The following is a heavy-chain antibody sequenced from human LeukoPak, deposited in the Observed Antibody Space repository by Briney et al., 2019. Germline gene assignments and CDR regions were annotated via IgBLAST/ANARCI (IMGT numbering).Heavy chain of an antibody. D-gene: IGHD6-13*01. V-gene: IGHV5-51*01. J-gene: IGHJ4*02. CDR3: ASLSEQLDFDY. CDR2: IYPGDSDT. CDR1: GYSFTSYW. Sequence: GESLKISCKGSGYSFTSYWIGWVRQMPGKGLERLGIIYPGDSDTRYSPSFQGQVTISADKSISTAYLQWSSLKASDTAMYYCASLSEQLDFDYWGQGTLVTVSS.